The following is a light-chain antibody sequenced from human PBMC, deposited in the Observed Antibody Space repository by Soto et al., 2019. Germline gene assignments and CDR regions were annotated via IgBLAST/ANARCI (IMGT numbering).Light chain of an antibody. CDR1: QSLLQSHGKTY. CDR3: MQSIQLPRT. V-gene: IGKV2D-29*01. CDR2: AVS. Sequence: IVMTQTPLSLSATPGQPAAISCKSSQSLLQSHGKTYLYWYLQKPVQPPQLLIYAVSNRFSGVPGRFSGRGLGTDFPRKISRVEAEDVGVYYCMQSIQLPRTFGQGTMVQI. J-gene: IGKJ1*01.